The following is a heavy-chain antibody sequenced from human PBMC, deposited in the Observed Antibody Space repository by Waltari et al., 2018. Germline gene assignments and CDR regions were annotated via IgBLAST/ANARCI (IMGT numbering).Heavy chain of an antibody. CDR2: IKQDGSEK. D-gene: IGHD2-15*01. Sequence: EVQLVESGGGLVQPGGSLRLSCAASGFTFSSYWMSWVRQAPGKGLGWVANIKQDGSEKYYVDSVKGRFTISRDNAKNSLYLQMNSLRAEDTAVYYCARGHRYCSGGSCFGGGDFDYWGQGTLVTVSS. J-gene: IGHJ4*02. CDR3: ARGHRYCSGGSCFGGGDFDY. CDR1: GFTFSSYW. V-gene: IGHV3-7*01.